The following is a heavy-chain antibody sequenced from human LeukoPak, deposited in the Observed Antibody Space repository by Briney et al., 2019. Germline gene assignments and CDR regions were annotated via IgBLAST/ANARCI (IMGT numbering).Heavy chain of an antibody. CDR2: IYYSGST. Sequence: PSQTLSLTCTVSGGSISSGDYYWSWIRQPPGKGLEWIGYIYYSGSTYYNPSLKSRVTISVDTSKNQFSLMLSSVTAADTAVYYCARVGSLWSGPKYFDYWGQGTLVTVSS. CDR3: ARVGSLWSGPKYFDY. CDR1: GGSISSGDYY. V-gene: IGHV4-30-4*01. J-gene: IGHJ4*02. D-gene: IGHD3-10*01.